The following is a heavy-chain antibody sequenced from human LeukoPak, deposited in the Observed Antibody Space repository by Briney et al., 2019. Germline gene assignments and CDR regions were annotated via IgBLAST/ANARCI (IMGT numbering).Heavy chain of an antibody. Sequence: ASVKVSCKASGYTFISYGISWVRQAPGQGLQWMGWISPYNGNTNYVQKFQGRVTMTTDTSTSTAYMELRSLRSDDTAVYYCGRHTSMGVPLDILEKWFDTWGQGTLVTVSS. D-gene: IGHD2/OR15-2a*01. CDR2: ISPYNGNT. CDR1: GYTFISYG. J-gene: IGHJ5*02. CDR3: GRHTSMGVPLDILEKWFDT. V-gene: IGHV1-18*01.